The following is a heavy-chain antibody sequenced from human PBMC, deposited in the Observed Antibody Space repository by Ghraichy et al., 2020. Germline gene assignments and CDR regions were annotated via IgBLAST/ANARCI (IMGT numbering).Heavy chain of an antibody. CDR2: ISWNSGRR. Sequence: GGSLRLSCATAGFNFDHYAMHWVRQAPGKGLEWVSSISWNSGRRGYADSVQGRFTISRDNAKNSLYLQMNNLRGEDTAFYYCAKDIEARPLGSGWYNFDSWGQGTLVTVSS. J-gene: IGHJ4*02. CDR3: AKDIEARPLGSGWYNFDS. D-gene: IGHD6-13*01. CDR1: GFNFDHYA. V-gene: IGHV3-9*01.